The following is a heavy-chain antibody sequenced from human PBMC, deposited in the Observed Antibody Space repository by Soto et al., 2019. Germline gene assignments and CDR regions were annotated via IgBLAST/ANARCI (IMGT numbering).Heavy chain of an antibody. Sequence: QVHLVQSGADGRKSGSSVRVSCTASGGGTLSNDAISWVRQAPGQGLEWLGRISPFFGTTDYSESFQGRLTMTADASTGTVYMDLRSLKSDDTAVYHCARQVVTETTWGSFDSWGQGTLVTVSS. V-gene: IGHV1-69*01. CDR2: ISPFFGTT. CDR1: GGGTLSNDA. D-gene: IGHD2-21*02. J-gene: IGHJ4*02. CDR3: ARQVVTETTWGSFDS.